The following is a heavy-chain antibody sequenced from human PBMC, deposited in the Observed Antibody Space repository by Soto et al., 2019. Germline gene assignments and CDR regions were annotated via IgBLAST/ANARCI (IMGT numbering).Heavy chain of an antibody. V-gene: IGHV4-30-2*01. D-gene: IGHD6-13*01. CDR1: GGSISSGGYS. CDR2: IYHSGST. Sequence: PSETLSLTCAVSGGSISSGGYSWSWIRQPPGKGLEWIGYIYHSGSTYYNPSLKSRVTISVDRSKNQFSLKLSSVTAADTAVYYCDRETRSSLYFDYWGQGTLVTVSS. CDR3: DRETRSSLYFDY. J-gene: IGHJ4*02.